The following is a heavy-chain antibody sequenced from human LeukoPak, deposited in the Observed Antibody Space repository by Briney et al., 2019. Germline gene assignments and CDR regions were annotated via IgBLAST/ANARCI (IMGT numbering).Heavy chain of an antibody. Sequence: SETLSLTCAVYGGSFSGYYWSWIRQPPGKGLEWIGEVNHSGSTNYNPSLKSRVTISVDTSKNQFSLKLSSVTAADTAVYYCCSYGLDAFDIWGQGTMVTVSS. V-gene: IGHV4-34*01. CDR2: VNHSGST. CDR1: GGSFSGYY. CDR3: CSYGLDAFDI. J-gene: IGHJ3*02. D-gene: IGHD2-15*01.